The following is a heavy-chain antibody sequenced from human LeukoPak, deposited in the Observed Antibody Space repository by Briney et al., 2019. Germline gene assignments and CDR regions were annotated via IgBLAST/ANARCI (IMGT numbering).Heavy chain of an antibody. CDR2: MNPNSGNT. J-gene: IGHJ4*02. Sequence: GASVKVSCKASGYTFTSYDINWVRQATGQGLEWMGWMNPNSGNTGYAQKFQGRVTMTRNTSISTAYMELSGLRPEDTAVYYCARLPRIAVADYWGQGTLVTVSS. CDR3: ARLPRIAVADY. D-gene: IGHD6-19*01. V-gene: IGHV1-8*01. CDR1: GYTFTSYD.